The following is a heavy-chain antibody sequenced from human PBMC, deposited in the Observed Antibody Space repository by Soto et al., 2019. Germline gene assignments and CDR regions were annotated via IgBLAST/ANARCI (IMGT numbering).Heavy chain of an antibody. Sequence: GESLKISCAASGFTFSSYSMNWVRQAPGKGLEWVSYISSSSSTIYYADSVKGRFTISRDNAKNSLYLQMNSLRDEDTAVYYCARDRYGSGFFTGPYYYYGMDVWGQGTTVTVSS. CDR2: ISSSSSTI. D-gene: IGHD3-10*01. V-gene: IGHV3-48*02. J-gene: IGHJ6*02. CDR3: ARDRYGSGFFTGPYYYYGMDV. CDR1: GFTFSSYS.